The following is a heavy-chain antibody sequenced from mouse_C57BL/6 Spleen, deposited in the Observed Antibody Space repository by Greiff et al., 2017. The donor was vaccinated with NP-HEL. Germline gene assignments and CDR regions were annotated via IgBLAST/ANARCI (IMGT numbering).Heavy chain of an antibody. V-gene: IGHV1-69*01. CDR1: GYTFTSYW. CDR3: ARSGGYDVSFDY. J-gene: IGHJ2*01. CDR2: IDPSDSYT. Sequence: QVQLQQPGAELVMPGASVKLSCKASGYTFTSYWMHWVKQRPGQGLEWIGKIDPSDSYTNYNQKFKGKSTLTVDKSSSTAYMQLSSLTSEDSAVYYCARSGGYDVSFDYWGQGTTLTVSS. D-gene: IGHD2-2*01.